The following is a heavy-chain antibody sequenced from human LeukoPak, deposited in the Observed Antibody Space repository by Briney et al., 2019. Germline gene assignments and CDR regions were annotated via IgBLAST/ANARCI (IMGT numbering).Heavy chain of an antibody. CDR2: IIPIFGTA. CDR1: GGTFSSYA. J-gene: IGHJ4*02. CDR3: ASNPIEWTGPGDCPYYFDY. V-gene: IGHV1-69*05. Sequence: SVKVSCKASGGTFSSYAISWVRQAPGQGLEWMGGIIPIFGTANYAQKFQGRVTITTDESTSTAYMELSSLRSEDTAVYYCASNPIEWTGPGDCPYYFDYWGQGTLVTVSS. D-gene: IGHD2-21*01.